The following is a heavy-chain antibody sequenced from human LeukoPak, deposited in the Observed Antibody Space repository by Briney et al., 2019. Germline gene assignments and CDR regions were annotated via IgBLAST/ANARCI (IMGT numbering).Heavy chain of an antibody. CDR1: GFTFSSYW. J-gene: IGHJ6*02. V-gene: IGHV3-7*04. Sequence: GGSQRLSCAASGFTFSSYWMSWVRQAPGKGLEWVANIKQDGSEKYYVDSVKGRFTISRDNAKNSLYLQMNSLRAEDTAVYYCARGNSSSWFGYYYYYGMDVWGQGTTVTVSS. CDR3: ARGNSSSWFGYYYYYGMDV. CDR2: IKQDGSEK. D-gene: IGHD6-13*01.